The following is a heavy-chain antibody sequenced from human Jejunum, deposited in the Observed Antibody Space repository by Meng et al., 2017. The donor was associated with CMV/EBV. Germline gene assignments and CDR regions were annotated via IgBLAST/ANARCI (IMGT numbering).Heavy chain of an antibody. CDR3: ARDQSGRSPYNWFDP. D-gene: IGHD1-26*01. CDR1: FTFSNYA. Sequence: FTFSNYAMHWVRQAPGKGLEYVAVISSDGARTYYADSVKGRFTISRDNSRNTLYLQMGSLRPDDMAIYYCARDQSGRSPYNWFDPWVQGTRVTVSS. CDR2: ISSDGART. J-gene: IGHJ5*02. V-gene: IGHV3-64*02.